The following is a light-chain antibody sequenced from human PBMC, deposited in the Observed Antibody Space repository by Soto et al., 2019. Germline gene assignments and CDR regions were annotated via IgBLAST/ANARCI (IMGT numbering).Light chain of an antibody. CDR2: DAS. J-gene: IGKJ5*01. Sequence: EIVWTQSPATLALSPKTRAPLPCRASQSISAHLAWYQQKPGQAPRLLIYDASNRATGIPARFGGSGSGTDFTLTICSLEPEDFAIYYCQQRSNSVTFGQGTRLEIK. CDR3: QQRSNSVT. CDR1: QSISAH. V-gene: IGKV3-11*01.